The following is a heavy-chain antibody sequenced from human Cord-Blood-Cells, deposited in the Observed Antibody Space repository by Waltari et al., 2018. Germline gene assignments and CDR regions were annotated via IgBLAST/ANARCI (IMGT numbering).Heavy chain of an antibody. V-gene: IGHV4-38-2*02. J-gene: IGHJ2*01. CDR2: IYHSGST. CDR1: GYSISSGYY. D-gene: IGHD6-13*01. Sequence: QVQLQESGPGLVKPSETLSLTCNVPGYSISSGYYWGWLRQPPGKGLEWIGSIYHSGSTYYNPSLKSRVTISVDTSKNQFSLKLSSVTAADTAVYYCARGQQLVDWYFDLWGRGTLVTVSS. CDR3: ARGQQLVDWYFDL.